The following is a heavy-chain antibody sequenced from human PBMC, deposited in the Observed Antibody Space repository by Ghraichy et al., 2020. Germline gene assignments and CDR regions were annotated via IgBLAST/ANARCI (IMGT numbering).Heavy chain of an antibody. CDR2: ISGSGGST. D-gene: IGHD2-15*01. CDR1: GFTFSSYA. Sequence: GGSLRLSCAASGFTFSSYAMSWVRQAPGKGLEWVSAISGSGGSTYYADSVKGRFTISRDNSKNTLYLQMNSLRAEDTAVYYCAKDLSSGNIVVVVAATWGYFDYWGQGTLVTVSS. J-gene: IGHJ4*02. V-gene: IGHV3-23*01. CDR3: AKDLSSGNIVVVVAATWGYFDY.